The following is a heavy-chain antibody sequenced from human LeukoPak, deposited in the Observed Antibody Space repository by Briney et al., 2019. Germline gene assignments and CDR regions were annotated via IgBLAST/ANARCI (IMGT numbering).Heavy chain of an antibody. CDR3: ARHQTPNAKYCSSTSCYLADY. Sequence: GESLKISCKCSGYSFTSYWIGWVRQMPGKGLEWMGIIYPGDSDTRYSPSFQGQVTISADKSISTAYLQWSSLKASDTAMYYCARHQTPNAKYCSSTSCYLADYWGQGTLVTVSS. V-gene: IGHV5-51*01. D-gene: IGHD2-2*01. J-gene: IGHJ4*02. CDR1: GYSFTSYW. CDR2: IYPGDSDT.